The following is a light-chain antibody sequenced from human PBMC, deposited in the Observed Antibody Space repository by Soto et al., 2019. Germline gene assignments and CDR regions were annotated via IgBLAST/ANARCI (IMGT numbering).Light chain of an antibody. Sequence: DIQMTQSPSTLSGSVGDRVTITCRASQTISSWLAWYQQKPGKAPKLLIYDASSLESGVPSRFSGRGSETEFTLTISSLEPEDFAVYYCQQRSNWPQTFGQGTKVDI. CDR3: QQRSNWPQT. CDR2: DAS. CDR1: QTISSW. J-gene: IGKJ1*01. V-gene: IGKV1-5*01.